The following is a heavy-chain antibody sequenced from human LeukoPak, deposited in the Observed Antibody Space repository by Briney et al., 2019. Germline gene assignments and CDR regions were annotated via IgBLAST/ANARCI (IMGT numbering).Heavy chain of an antibody. CDR1: GFTFSSYS. CDR3: ARGRIGEFPLSYYYMDV. J-gene: IGHJ6*03. V-gene: IGHV3-21*01. Sequence: GGSLRLSCAASGFTFSSYSMNWVRQAPGKGLEWVSSISSSSSYIYYADSVKGRFTISRDNAKNSLYLQMNSLRAEDTAVYYCARGRIGEFPLSYYYMDVWGKGTTVTVSS. CDR2: ISSSSSYI. D-gene: IGHD3-16*01.